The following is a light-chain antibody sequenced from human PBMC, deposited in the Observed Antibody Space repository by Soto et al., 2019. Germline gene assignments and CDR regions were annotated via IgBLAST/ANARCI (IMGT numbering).Light chain of an antibody. CDR1: QSVSSN. V-gene: IGKV3-15*01. Sequence: EIVMTQSPATLSVSPGERATLSCRASQSVSSNLAWYQQKPGQAPRLLIYDTSTTATGIPARFSGSGSGTEFTLTISSLQSEDFAVYYCQQYSNWPPITFGQGTLLEIK. CDR3: QQYSNWPPIT. J-gene: IGKJ5*01. CDR2: DTS.